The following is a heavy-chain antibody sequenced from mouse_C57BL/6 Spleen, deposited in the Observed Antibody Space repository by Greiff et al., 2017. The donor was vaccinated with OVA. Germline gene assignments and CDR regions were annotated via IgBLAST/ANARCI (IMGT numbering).Heavy chain of an antibody. J-gene: IGHJ4*01. CDR1: GYTFTSYW. D-gene: IGHD2-4*01. V-gene: IGHV1-55*01. Sequence: QVQLQQPGAELVKPGASVKMSCKASGYTFTSYWITWVKQRPGQGLEWIGDIYPGSGSTNYNEKFKSKATLTVDTSSSTAYMQLSSLTSEDSAVYYCARGGITYDYDGYAMDYWGQGTSVTVSS. CDR3: ARGGITYDYDGYAMDY. CDR2: IYPGSGST.